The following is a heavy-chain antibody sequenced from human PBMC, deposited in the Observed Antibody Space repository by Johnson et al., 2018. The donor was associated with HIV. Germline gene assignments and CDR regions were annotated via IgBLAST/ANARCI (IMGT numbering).Heavy chain of an antibody. CDR1: GFTFSDYY. J-gene: IGHJ3*02. V-gene: IGHV3-11*04. D-gene: IGHD3-3*01. CDR2: ISSSGSTI. Sequence: QVQLVESGGGLVKPGGSLRLSCAASGFTFSDYYMSWIRQTPGKGLEWVSYISSSGSTIYYADSVKGRFTISRDNSKNTLYLQMNSLRAEDTAVYYCAKAPRGSWGGYYQDAFDIWGQGTMVTVSS. CDR3: AKAPRGSWGGYYQDAFDI.